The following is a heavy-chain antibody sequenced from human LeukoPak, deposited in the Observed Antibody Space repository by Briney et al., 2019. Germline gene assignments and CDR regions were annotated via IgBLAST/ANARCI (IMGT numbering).Heavy chain of an antibody. CDR2: IPWNGDRT. CDR3: ARRPAAGSYWYFDL. Sequence: GGSLRLPCAASGFTFGDHGMSWVRQAPGKGLEWVSGIPWNGDRTGYVDSVKGRFTISRDNAKNSLYLQMDSLRVEDTALYFCARRPAAGSYWYFDLWGRGTLVTVSS. J-gene: IGHJ2*01. V-gene: IGHV3-20*04. D-gene: IGHD6-13*01. CDR1: GFTFGDHG.